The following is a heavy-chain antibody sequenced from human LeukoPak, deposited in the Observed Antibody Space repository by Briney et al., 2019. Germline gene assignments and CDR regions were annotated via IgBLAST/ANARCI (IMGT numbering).Heavy chain of an antibody. J-gene: IGHJ1*01. D-gene: IGHD7-27*01. CDR1: GLTFSTYR. V-gene: IGHV3-7*01. CDR2: IRDDGSEK. Sequence: PGGSLRLSCAASGLTFSTYRMNWVRQAPGKGLEWLASIRDDGSEKYYVDSVKGRFTISRDNAKNSVSLQMNGLRVEDTAMYFCASLSGVPENWGQGTLVTVPS. CDR3: ASLSGVPEN.